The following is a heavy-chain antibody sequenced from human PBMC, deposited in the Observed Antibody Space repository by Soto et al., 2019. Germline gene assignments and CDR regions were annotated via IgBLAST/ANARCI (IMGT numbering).Heavy chain of an antibody. CDR1: GFSLSDDY. D-gene: IGHD2-15*01. V-gene: IGHV3-72*01. Sequence: EVQLVESGGGLVQPGGSLRLSCAASGFSLSDDYMDWVRQAPGKGLEWVGRTRNKANSYTTEYAASVKGRFTISRDDSKNSLYLQMNSLITEDTAVYYCARGSCGGGTCYSGRFWGQGTLVTVSS. J-gene: IGHJ4*02. CDR2: TRNKANSYTT. CDR3: ARGSCGGGTCYSGRF.